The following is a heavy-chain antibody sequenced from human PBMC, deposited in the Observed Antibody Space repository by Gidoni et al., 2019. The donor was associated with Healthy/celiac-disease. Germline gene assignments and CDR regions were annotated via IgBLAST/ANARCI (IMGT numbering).Heavy chain of an antibody. V-gene: IGHV3-23*01. CDR1: GFTVSSYA. CDR2: ISGSGGST. CDR3: AKDRDIVVVVAAREADAFDI. D-gene: IGHD2-15*01. Sequence: EVQLLESGGGLVQPGGSLRLSCAASGFTVSSYALSWVRQAPGKGLEWVSAISGSGGSTYYADSVKGRFTISRDNSKNTLYLQMNSLRAEDTAVYYCAKDRDIVVVVAAREADAFDIWGQGTMVTVSS. J-gene: IGHJ3*02.